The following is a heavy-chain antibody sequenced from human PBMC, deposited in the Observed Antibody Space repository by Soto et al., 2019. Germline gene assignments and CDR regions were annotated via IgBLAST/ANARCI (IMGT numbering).Heavy chain of an antibody. CDR3: SGGEMSTISVDY. CDR1: GFTFSDYY. CDR2: ITSDGSPI. Sequence: QVQLVESGGGLVKPGGSLRLSCAASGFTFSDYYMSWIRQAPGKGLEWVSYITSDGSPIYYADSVRGRFTISRDSAKNSVSLQMNSLRAEDTAMYYCSGGEMSTISVDYWGQGTLVTVSS. J-gene: IGHJ4*02. D-gene: IGHD1-1*01. V-gene: IGHV3-11*01.